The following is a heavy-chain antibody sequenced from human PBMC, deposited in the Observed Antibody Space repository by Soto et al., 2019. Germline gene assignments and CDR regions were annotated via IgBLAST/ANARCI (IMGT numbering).Heavy chain of an antibody. CDR1: GYTFTSYA. J-gene: IGHJ5*02. D-gene: IGHD3-3*01. CDR3: ARCKYYDFWSGYTNWFDP. V-gene: IGHV1-3*01. CDR2: INAGNGNT. Sequence: ASAKVSCKASGYTFTSYAMHWVRQAPGQRLEWMGWINAGNGNTKYSQKFQGRVTITRDTSASTAYMELSSLRSEDKAVYYCARCKYYDFWSGYTNWFDPWGKGTLVTVSS.